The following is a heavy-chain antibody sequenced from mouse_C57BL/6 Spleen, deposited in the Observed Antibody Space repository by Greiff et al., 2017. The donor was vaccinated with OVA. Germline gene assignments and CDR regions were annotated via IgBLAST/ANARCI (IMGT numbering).Heavy chain of an antibody. CDR2: ISGGGGNT. CDR3: ARRALDSSGSYFDY. J-gene: IGHJ2*01. V-gene: IGHV5-9*01. Sequence: DVQLVESGGGLVKPGGSLKLSCAASGFTFSSYTMSWVRQTPEKRLEWVATISGGGGNTYYPDSVKGRFTISRDNAKNTLYLQMSSLRSEDTALYYCARRALDSSGSYFDYWGQGTPLTVSA. CDR1: GFTFSSYT. D-gene: IGHD3-2*02.